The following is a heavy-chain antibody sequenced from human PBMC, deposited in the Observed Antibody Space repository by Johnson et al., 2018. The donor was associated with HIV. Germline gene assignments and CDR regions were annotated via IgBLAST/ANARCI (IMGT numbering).Heavy chain of an antibody. V-gene: IGHV3-30*02. D-gene: IGHD1-26*01. CDR1: GFTFSSYA. CDR2: IRYDGSNK. Sequence: QVQLVESGGGVVQPGRSLRLSCAASGFTFSSYAMHWVRQAPGKGLEWVAFIRYDGSNKYYSDSVKGRVTISRDNSKNTLYLQMNSLRAEDTAVYYCAKDEFKWELLHIWGQGTMVTVSS. CDR3: AKDEFKWELLHI. J-gene: IGHJ3*02.